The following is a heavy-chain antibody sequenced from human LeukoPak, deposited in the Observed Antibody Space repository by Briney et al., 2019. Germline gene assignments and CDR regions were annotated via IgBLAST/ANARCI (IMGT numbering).Heavy chain of an antibody. CDR1: GASISRGSYY. CDR2: IFTTWTT. J-gene: IGHJ6*03. D-gene: IGHD4-17*01. Sequence: SQTLSLTCSVSGASISRGSYYWSWIRQPAGKGLEWIGRIFTTWTTEYNPSLKSRATISIDTSKNQFSLKLTSATAADTAVYYCARVNWISDGDYNYYMDVWGKGTTVTVSS. CDR3: ARVNWISDGDYNYYMDV. V-gene: IGHV4-61*02.